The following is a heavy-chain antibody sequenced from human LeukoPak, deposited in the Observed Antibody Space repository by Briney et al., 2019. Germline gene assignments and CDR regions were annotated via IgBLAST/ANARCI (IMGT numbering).Heavy chain of an antibody. CDR2: IYYSGTT. Sequence: PSETLSLTCTVSGGSISSYYWGWIRQPPGKGLEWIGSIYYSGTTYYSPSLRSRLTMSVETSKNQFSLKLSSVTAADTAVYYCVREITMAVVIDGGQGTLVTVSS. V-gene: IGHV4-39*07. D-gene: IGHD3-22*01. CDR1: GGSISSYY. CDR3: VREITMAVVID. J-gene: IGHJ4*02.